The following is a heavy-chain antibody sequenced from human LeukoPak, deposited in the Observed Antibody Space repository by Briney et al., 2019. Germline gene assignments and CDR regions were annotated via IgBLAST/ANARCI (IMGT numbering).Heavy chain of an antibody. CDR1: GITLSSYG. CDR2: ISDSGGST. V-gene: IGHV3-23*01. D-gene: IGHD3-22*01. CDR3: AKRGVVIRVILVGFHKEAYYFDS. Sequence: GGSLRLSCAVSGITLSSYGMSWVRQAPGKGLEWVAGISDSGGSTNYADSVKGRFTISRDNPKNTLYLQMNSLRAEDTAVYFCAKRGVVIRVILVGFHKEAYYFDSWGQGALVTVSS. J-gene: IGHJ4*02.